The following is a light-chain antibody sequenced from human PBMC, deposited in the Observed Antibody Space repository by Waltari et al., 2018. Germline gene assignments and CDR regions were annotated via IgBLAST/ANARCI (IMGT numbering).Light chain of an antibody. Sequence: NFMLTQPHSVSESPGKTVTISCTPSSGSIASNHVQWSQQRPGSAPTTVIYEDNQRPSGVPDRFSGSIDSSSNSASLTISGLKTEDEADYYCQSYDSSNPVVFGGGTKLTVL. J-gene: IGLJ2*01. CDR2: EDN. CDR1: SGSIASNH. CDR3: QSYDSSNPVV. V-gene: IGLV6-57*03.